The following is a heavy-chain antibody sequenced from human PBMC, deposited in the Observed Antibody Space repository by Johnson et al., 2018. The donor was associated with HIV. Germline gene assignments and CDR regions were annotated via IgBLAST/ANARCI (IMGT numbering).Heavy chain of an antibody. CDR3: ARDRGYWDAFDI. D-gene: IGHD3-22*01. CDR2: ISSSGTTV. Sequence: QVQLVESGGGLVKPGGSLRLSCAASGFTFSDYYMSWIRQAPGKGLEWVSYISSSGTTVYNADYVKGRFSISRDNAKQSLYLQMNSLRAEDTAVYYCARDRGYWDAFDIWGQGTMVTVSS. V-gene: IGHV3-11*04. J-gene: IGHJ3*02. CDR1: GFTFSDYY.